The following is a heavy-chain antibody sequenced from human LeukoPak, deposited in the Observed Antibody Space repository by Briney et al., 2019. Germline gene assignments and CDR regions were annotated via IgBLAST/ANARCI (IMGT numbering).Heavy chain of an antibody. CDR2: ISSSSSYI. V-gene: IGHV3-21*01. D-gene: IGHD3-22*01. J-gene: IGHJ6*03. CDR1: GFTFSSYS. Sequence: PGGSLRLSCAASGFTFSSYSMNWVRQAPGKGLEWVSSISSSSSYIYSADSVKGRFTISRDNAKKSLFLQMNSLIAEDPAVYYVARVLVVVTGYYMDVWGKGTTVTVFS. CDR3: ARVLVVVTGYYMDV.